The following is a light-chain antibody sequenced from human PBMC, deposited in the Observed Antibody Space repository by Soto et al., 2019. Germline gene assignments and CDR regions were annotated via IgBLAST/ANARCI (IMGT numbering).Light chain of an antibody. CDR1: SSDVGGYNY. J-gene: IGLJ2*01. V-gene: IGLV2-11*01. CDR3: SSYTSSSSVV. CDR2: DVN. Sequence: QSALTQPRSVSGSPGQSVAISCTGTSSDVGGYNYVSWYQQHPGKAPKVMIFDVNKRPSGVPDRFSGSKSGNTASLTISGLQAEDEADYYCSSYTSSSSVVFGGGTKLTVL.